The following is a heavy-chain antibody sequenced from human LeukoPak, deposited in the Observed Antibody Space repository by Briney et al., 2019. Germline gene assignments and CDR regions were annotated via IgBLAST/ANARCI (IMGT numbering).Heavy chain of an antibody. CDR1: GFTFSSYW. Sequence: GGSLRLSCAASGFTFSSYWMNWVRQAPGKGLEWVANIKQDGSEKYYVDSVKGRFTISRDNAKNSLYLQMNSLRAEDTAVYYCARDLEDRNRAVAGPTLFDYWGQGTLVTVSS. V-gene: IGHV3-7*01. CDR2: IKQDGSEK. D-gene: IGHD6-19*01. CDR3: ARDLEDRNRAVAGPTLFDY. J-gene: IGHJ4*02.